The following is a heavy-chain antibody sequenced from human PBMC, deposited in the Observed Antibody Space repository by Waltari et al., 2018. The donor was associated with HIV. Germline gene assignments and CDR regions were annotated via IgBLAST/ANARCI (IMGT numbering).Heavy chain of an antibody. CDR2: ISTYNANT. J-gene: IGHJ4*02. CDR3: ARDGLRYSGTFYSDY. V-gene: IGHV1-18*01. CDR1: GYTFISYV. Sequence: QVHLVQSGAEMKKPGASVKVSCKASGYTFISYVIRWVRQAPGHGLEWMGWISTYNANTNYARSLQGRVTMTTDTSTTTAYMELRSLTSDDTAVYYCARDGLRYSGTFYSDYWGQGTLVTVSS. D-gene: IGHD1-26*01.